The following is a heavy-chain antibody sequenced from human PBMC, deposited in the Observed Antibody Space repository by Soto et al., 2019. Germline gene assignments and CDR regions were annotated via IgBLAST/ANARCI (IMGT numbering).Heavy chain of an antibody. CDR3: ARLEGLATISYYFDY. D-gene: IGHD3-9*01. J-gene: IGHJ4*02. CDR2: IYYRGNT. CDR1: GESINSDNYY. V-gene: IGHV4-39*01. Sequence: QLQLQESGPGLVKPSETLSLTCSVSGESINSDNYYWGWIRQPPGKGLEWIGSIYYRGNTYYNPSLKTRVTISLDKSKSQFSLKLNSVTAADSAVYFCARLEGLATISYYFDYWGPGTLVTVSS.